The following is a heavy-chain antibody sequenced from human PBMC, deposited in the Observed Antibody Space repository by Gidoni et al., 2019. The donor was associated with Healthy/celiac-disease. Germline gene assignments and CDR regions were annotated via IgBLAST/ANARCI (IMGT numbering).Heavy chain of an antibody. CDR1: GYTFTSYD. CDR3: ALSTTWDYFDY. J-gene: IGHJ4*02. Sequence: QVQLVQSGAEVKKPGASVNVSCKASGYTFTSYDINWVRQATGQGLEWMGWMNPNSGNTGYAQKFQGRVTMTRNPSISTAYMELSSLRSEDTAVYFCALSTTWDYFDYWGQGTLVTVSS. D-gene: IGHD2-2*01. CDR2: MNPNSGNT. V-gene: IGHV1-8*01.